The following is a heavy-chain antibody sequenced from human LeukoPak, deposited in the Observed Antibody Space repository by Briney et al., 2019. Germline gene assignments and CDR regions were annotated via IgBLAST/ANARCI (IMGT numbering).Heavy chain of an antibody. CDR1: RFTFSSYA. D-gene: IGHD3-10*01. J-gene: IGHJ5*02. CDR2: ISGSGGST. Sequence: PGGSLRLSCAASRFTFSSYAMSWVRQAPGKGLEWVSAISGSGGSTYYADSVKGRFTISRDNSKNTLYLQMNSLRAEDTAVYYCAKDPNYYGSGTNWFDPWGQGTLVTVSS. V-gene: IGHV3-23*01. CDR3: AKDPNYYGSGTNWFDP.